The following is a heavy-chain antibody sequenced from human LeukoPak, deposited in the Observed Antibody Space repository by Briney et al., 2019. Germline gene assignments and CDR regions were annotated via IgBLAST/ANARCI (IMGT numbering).Heavy chain of an antibody. CDR3: AREADYYDSSGYYGDAFDI. CDR2: IYYSGST. CDR1: GGSISSYY. Sequence: PSETLSLTCTVSGGSISSYYWSWLRQPPGKGLEWIGYIYYSGSTNYNPSLKSRVTISVDTSKNQFSLKLSSVTAADTAVYYCAREADYYDSSGYYGDAFDIWGQGTMVTVSS. J-gene: IGHJ3*02. V-gene: IGHV4-59*12. D-gene: IGHD3-22*01.